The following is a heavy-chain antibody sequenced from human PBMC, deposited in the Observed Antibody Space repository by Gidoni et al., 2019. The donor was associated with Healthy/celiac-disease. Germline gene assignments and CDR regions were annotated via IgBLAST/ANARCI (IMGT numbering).Heavy chain of an antibody. CDR1: GGSISSSSYY. V-gene: IGHV4-39*01. D-gene: IGHD4-4*01. CDR2: IYYSGST. CDR3: ARHSFLNTVTTPFDY. J-gene: IGHJ4*02. Sequence: QLQLQESGPGLVKPSETLSLTCTVSGGSISSSSYYWGWIRQPPGKGLEWIGSIYYSGSTYYNPSLKSRVTISVDTSKNQFSLKLSSVTAADTAVYYCARHSFLNTVTTPFDYWGQGTLVTVSS.